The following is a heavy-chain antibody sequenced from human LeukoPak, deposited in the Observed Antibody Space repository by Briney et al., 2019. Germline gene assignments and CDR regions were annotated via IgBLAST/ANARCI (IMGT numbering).Heavy chain of an antibody. CDR2: ISGGGGST. CDR3: AKDPIALRRYDSSGYGDY. CDR1: GFTFSSYG. D-gene: IGHD3-22*01. V-gene: IGHV3-23*01. Sequence: GGSLRLSCAASGFTFSSYGMSWVRQAPGKGLEWVSAISGGGGSTYYADSVKGRFTISRDNSKNTLYLQMNSLRAEDTAVYYCAKDPIALRRYDSSGYGDYWGQGTLVTVSS. J-gene: IGHJ4*02.